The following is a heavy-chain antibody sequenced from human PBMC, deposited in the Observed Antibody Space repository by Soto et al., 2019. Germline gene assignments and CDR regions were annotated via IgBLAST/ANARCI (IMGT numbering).Heavy chain of an antibody. CDR3: AREGSLAGTTSYSYYYMHV. J-gene: IGHJ6*03. D-gene: IGHD1-7*01. Sequence: GASVKVSCKASGYTFTGYYMHWVRQAPGQGLEWMGWINPNSGGTNYAQKFQGWVTMTRDTSISTAYMELSRLRSDDTAVYYCAREGSLAGTTSYSYYYMHVWGKGTTVTVSS. V-gene: IGHV1-2*04. CDR1: GYTFTGYY. CDR2: INPNSGGT.